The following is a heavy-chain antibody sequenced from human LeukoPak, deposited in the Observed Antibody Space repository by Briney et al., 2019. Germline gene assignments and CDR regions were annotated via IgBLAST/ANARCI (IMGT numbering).Heavy chain of an antibody. CDR1: GFTFSSYS. Sequence: GGSQRLSCAASGFTFSSYSMNWVRQAPGKGLEWVSYISSSSGTIYYADSVKGRFTISRDNAKNSLYLQMNSLRAEDTAVYYCARDTRGESDYWGQGTLVTVSS. CDR2: ISSSSGTI. D-gene: IGHD2-2*01. V-gene: IGHV3-48*04. CDR3: ARDTRGESDY. J-gene: IGHJ4*02.